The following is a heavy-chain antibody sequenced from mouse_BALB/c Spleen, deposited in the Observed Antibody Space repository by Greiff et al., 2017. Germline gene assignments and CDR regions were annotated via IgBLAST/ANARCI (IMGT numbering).Heavy chain of an antibody. CDR1: GFTFSDYY. CDR2: ISSGGSYT. V-gene: IGHV5-4*02. J-gene: IGHJ2*01. D-gene: IGHD2-10*02. Sequence: EVQVVESGGGLVKPGGSLKLSCAASGFTFSDYYMYWVRQTPEKRLEWVATISSGGSYTYYPDSVKGRFTISRDNAKNTLYLQMSSLKSEDTAMYYCTREYGNYFDYWGQGTTLTVSS. CDR3: TREYGNYFDY.